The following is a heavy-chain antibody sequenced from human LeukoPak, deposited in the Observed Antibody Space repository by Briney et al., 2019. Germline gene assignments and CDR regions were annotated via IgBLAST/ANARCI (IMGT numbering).Heavy chain of an antibody. Sequence: SETLSLTCTVSGGSISSGGYYWSWIRQHPGKGLEWIGYIYYSGSTYYNPSLKSRVTISVDTSKNQFSLKLSSVTAAVTAVYYCARTPNYYDSSSAWDYFDYWGQGTLVTVSS. D-gene: IGHD3-22*01. J-gene: IGHJ4*02. CDR1: GGSISSGGYY. CDR3: ARTPNYYDSSSAWDYFDY. CDR2: IYYSGST. V-gene: IGHV4-31*03.